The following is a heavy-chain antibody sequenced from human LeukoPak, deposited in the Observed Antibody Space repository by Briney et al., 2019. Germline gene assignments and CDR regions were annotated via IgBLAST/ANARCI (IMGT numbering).Heavy chain of an antibody. CDR1: GFTFSSHG. CDR2: IRYDGSNK. Sequence: GGSLRLSCAASGFTFSSHGMHWVRQAPGKGLEWVAFIRYDGSNKYYADSVKGRFTISRDNSKNTLYLQMNSLRAEDTAVYYCAKARAVVVPAATWFDPWGQGTLVTVSS. CDR3: AKARAVVVPAATWFDP. J-gene: IGHJ5*02. D-gene: IGHD2-2*01. V-gene: IGHV3-30*02.